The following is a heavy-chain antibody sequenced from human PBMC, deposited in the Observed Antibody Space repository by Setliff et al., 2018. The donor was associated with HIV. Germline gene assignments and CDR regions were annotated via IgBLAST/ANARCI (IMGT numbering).Heavy chain of an antibody. V-gene: IGHV1-18*04. Sequence: VASVKVSCKASGYTFTAYGITWVRQAPGQGLEWMGWMSAYSGDTKYAQKIQGRVNMTRDTSTDTAYVELRSLRFDDTAQYYCVRGYYYDKTGYGTFDIWGQGTVVTVSS. CDR3: VRGYYYDKTGYGTFDI. J-gene: IGHJ3*02. CDR1: GYTFTAYG. D-gene: IGHD3-22*01. CDR2: MSAYSGDT.